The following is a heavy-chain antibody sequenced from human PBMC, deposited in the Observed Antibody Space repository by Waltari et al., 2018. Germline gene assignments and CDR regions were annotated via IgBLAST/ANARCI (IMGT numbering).Heavy chain of an antibody. Sequence: QVQLQESGPGLVKPSETLSLTCAVSGFSISSGYYWGWIRQPPGRGLEWIGSIYHSGVTYYNPSLKSRATISVDTSKNQFSLKLSSVTAADTAVYYCAREGRSIAPAGTRRKDFTFDYWGQGTLVTVSS. CDR2: IYHSGVT. J-gene: IGHJ4*02. V-gene: IGHV4-38-2*02. D-gene: IGHD6-13*01. CDR1: GFSISSGYY. CDR3: AREGRSIAPAGTRRKDFTFDY.